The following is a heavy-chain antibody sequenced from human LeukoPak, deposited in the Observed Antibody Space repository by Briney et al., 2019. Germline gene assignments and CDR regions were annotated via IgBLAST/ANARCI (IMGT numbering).Heavy chain of an antibody. CDR3: ARDVDTGFDY. CDR2: ISYTGST. V-gene: IGHV4-59*01. D-gene: IGHD5-18*01. J-gene: IGHJ4*02. Sequence: SETLSLTCTVSGDSISTYYWTWIRQPPGKGLEWIGYISYTGSTKYNPSLKKRVTISLDTSKNQFSLKLSSVTAADTALYYCARDVDTGFDYWGQGTLVTVSS. CDR1: GDSISTYY.